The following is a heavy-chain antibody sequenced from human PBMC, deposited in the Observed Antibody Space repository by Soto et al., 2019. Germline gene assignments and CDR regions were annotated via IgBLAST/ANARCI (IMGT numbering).Heavy chain of an antibody. CDR1: GGSISSSSYY. J-gene: IGHJ4*02. D-gene: IGHD3-22*01. CDR3: TRHSPRYYDSSPFYYIDY. V-gene: IGHV4-39*01. Sequence: QLQLQESGPGLVKPSETLSLTCTVSGGSISSSSYYWGWVRQPPGKGLEWIGSIYYSGGTYYNPTLKSRVTITIDTSKNRFSLKLNSVTAADTTVNCCTRHSPRYYDSSPFYYIDYWGQGTLVTVSS. CDR2: IYYSGGT.